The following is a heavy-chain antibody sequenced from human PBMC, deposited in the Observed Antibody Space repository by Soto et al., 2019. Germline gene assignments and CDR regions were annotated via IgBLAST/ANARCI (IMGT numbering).Heavy chain of an antibody. CDR1: GFIFSGSA. CDR2: IRSRANNFAT. D-gene: IGHD2-2*02. V-gene: IGHV3-73*01. J-gene: IGHJ6*02. CDR3: ARGQGAAIGDYYYHGMDV. Sequence: GGSLRLSCAASGFIFSGSAIHWVRQASGKGLEWVGRIRSRANNFATSSAASVKGRFTFSRDDSKNTAYLQMNTLKPEDTAVYYCARGQGAAIGDYYYHGMDVWGQGTTVTSP.